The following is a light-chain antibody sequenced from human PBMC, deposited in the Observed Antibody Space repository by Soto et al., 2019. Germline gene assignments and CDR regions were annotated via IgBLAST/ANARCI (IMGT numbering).Light chain of an antibody. Sequence: EIVLTQSPATLSLSPGERATLSCRASQSVSNFLAWYQQKPGQAPRLLIYDASNRATGIPARFSGSGSGTDFTLTIRSLEPEDFAVYYCQQRSNWPPLYTFGQGTKLEIK. CDR3: QQRSNWPPLYT. J-gene: IGKJ2*01. V-gene: IGKV3-11*01. CDR1: QSVSNF. CDR2: DAS.